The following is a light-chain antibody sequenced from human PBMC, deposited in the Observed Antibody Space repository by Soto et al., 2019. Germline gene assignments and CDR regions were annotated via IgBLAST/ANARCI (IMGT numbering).Light chain of an antibody. CDR3: QVWDSSLVI. Sequence: SSELTQPLSVSVALGQTARVSCGGNNIGSRDVHWYQQKPGQAPVVVIYRDSNRPSGIPERFSGSNSGNTATLTISRAQAGDAADYYCQVWDSSLVIFGGGTKLTVL. V-gene: IGLV3-9*01. CDR1: NIGSRD. J-gene: IGLJ2*01. CDR2: RDS.